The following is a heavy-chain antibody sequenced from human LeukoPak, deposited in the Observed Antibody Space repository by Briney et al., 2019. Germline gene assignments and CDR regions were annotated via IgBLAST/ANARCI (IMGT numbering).Heavy chain of an antibody. Sequence: GGSLRLSCAASGFTFSSYAMSWVRQAPGKGLEWVSAISGSGGSTYYADSVKGRFTISRDNSKNTLYLQMNSLRAEDTAVYYCASPDYDILTGYYRAHRPFDYWGQGTLVTVSS. CDR3: ASPDYDILTGYYRAHRPFDY. CDR1: GFTFSSYA. D-gene: IGHD3-9*01. V-gene: IGHV3-23*01. J-gene: IGHJ4*02. CDR2: ISGSGGST.